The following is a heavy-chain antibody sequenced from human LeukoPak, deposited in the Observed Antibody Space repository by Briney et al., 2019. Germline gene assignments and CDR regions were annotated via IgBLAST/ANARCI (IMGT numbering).Heavy chain of an antibody. D-gene: IGHD5-12*01. J-gene: IGHJ4*02. CDR2: MYNSGST. Sequence: SETLSLTCTVSGGSISSYSWSWIRQPAGKGLEWIGRMYNSGSTIYNPSLQSRVTMSLDTSSNHFSLNLISVTAADTAVYYCVRAEGGGYARYWGQGTLVTVSS. CDR1: GGSISSYS. CDR3: VRAEGGGYARY. V-gene: IGHV4-4*07.